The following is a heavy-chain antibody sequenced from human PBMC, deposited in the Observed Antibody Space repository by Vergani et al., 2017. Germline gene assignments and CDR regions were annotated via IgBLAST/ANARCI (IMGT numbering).Heavy chain of an antibody. V-gene: IGHV4-59*05. J-gene: IGHJ5*02. Sequence: QVQLEESGPGLVKPSETLSLTCTVSGGSFNTYYWSWIRQSPGKGLEWIGSIYYSGSTYYNPSLESRVTMSVDTSKSQFSLKLSSVTAADTAVYYCTRHWALVAANNWFDPWGQGTLVTVSS. CDR1: GGSFNTYY. D-gene: IGHD2-15*01. CDR2: IYYSGST. CDR3: TRHWALVAANNWFDP.